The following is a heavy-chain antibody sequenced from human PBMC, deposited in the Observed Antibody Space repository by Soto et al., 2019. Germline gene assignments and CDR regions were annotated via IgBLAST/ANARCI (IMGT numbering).Heavy chain of an antibody. Sequence: ASVQVSCKASGYTFTGYYMHWVRQAPGQGLEWMGWINPNSGGTNYAQKVQGRVTMTTDTSTSTAYMELRSLRSDDTAVYYCARGVGSGSYYNQYNWFDPWGQGTLVTVSS. CDR2: INPNSGGT. CDR1: GYTFTGYY. CDR3: ARGVGSGSYYNQYNWFDP. V-gene: IGHV1-2*02. J-gene: IGHJ5*02. D-gene: IGHD3-10*01.